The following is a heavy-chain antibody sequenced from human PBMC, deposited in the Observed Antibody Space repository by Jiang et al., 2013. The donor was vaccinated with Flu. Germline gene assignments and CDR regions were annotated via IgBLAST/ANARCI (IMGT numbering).Heavy chain of an antibody. D-gene: IGHD2-21*01. Sequence: GAEVKKPGASVKVSCKASGYTFTSYDINWVRQATGQGLEWMGWMNPNSGNTGYAQKFQGRVTMTRNTSISTAYMELSSLRSEDTAVYYCARALVVNYYYYGMDVWGQGTTVTVSS. CDR3: ARALVVNYYYYGMDV. CDR2: MNPNSGNT. V-gene: IGHV1-8*01. J-gene: IGHJ6*02. CDR1: GYTFTSYD.